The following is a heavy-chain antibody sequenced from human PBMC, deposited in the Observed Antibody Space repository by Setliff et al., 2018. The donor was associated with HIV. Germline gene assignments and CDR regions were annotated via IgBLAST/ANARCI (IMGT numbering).Heavy chain of an antibody. CDR2: IYYSGNT. V-gene: IGHV4-39*07. J-gene: IGHJ5*02. CDR3: ARSSSSWSGWFDP. Sequence: SETLSLTCNVSGGSISGSSYLWGWIRQPPGKSLEWIASIYYSGNTNYNPSLKSRVTISVDTSKNQFSLKLSSVTAADTAVYYCARSSSSWSGWFDPWGQGTLVTVSS. CDR1: GGSISGSSYL. D-gene: IGHD6-13*01.